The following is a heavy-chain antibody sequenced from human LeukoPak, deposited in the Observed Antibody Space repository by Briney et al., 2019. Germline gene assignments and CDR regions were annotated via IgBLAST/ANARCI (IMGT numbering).Heavy chain of an antibody. CDR1: GDSVSNNGIA. CDR3: ARQRSRALDL. Sequence: SQTLSLTCAISGDSVSNNGIAWNWIRQSPSRVLEWLGRTYFGSKWYNDYAVSVKSRITINPDTSKNQFSLQLNSVTPEDTAVYYCARQRSRALDLWGQGTMVTVSS. CDR2: TYFGSKWYN. V-gene: IGHV6-1*01. J-gene: IGHJ3*01. D-gene: IGHD1-1*01.